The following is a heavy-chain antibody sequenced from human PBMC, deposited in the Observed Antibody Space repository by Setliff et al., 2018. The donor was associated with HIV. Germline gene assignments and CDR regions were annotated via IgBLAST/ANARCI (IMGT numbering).Heavy chain of an antibody. CDR3: AKGYSNYLDAFDI. Sequence: PGGSLRLSCAASGFTFDDYAMHWVRQAPGKGLEWVSGISWNSGSIGYADSVKGRFTISRDNAKNSLYLQMNSLRAEDMALYYCAKGYSNYLDAFDIWGQGTMVT. J-gene: IGHJ3*02. CDR2: ISWNSGSI. V-gene: IGHV3-9*03. D-gene: IGHD4-4*01. CDR1: GFTFDDYA.